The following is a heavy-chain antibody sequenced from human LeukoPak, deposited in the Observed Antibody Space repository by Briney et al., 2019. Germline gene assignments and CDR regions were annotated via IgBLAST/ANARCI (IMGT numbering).Heavy chain of an antibody. V-gene: IGHV4-61*02. CDR3: ARDPIAARPGSYFDY. Sequence: SQTLSLTCTVSGGSISSGSYYWSWIRQPAGKGLEWIGRIYTSGSTNYNPSLKSRVTISVDTSKNQFSLKLSSVTAADTAVYYCARDPIAARPGSYFDYWGQGTLVTVSS. J-gene: IGHJ4*02. D-gene: IGHD6-6*01. CDR1: GGSISSGSYY. CDR2: IYTSGST.